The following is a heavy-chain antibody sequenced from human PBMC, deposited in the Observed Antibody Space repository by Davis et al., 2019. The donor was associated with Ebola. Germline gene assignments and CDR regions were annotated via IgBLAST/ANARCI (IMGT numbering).Heavy chain of an antibody. CDR3: ARKLLTYYYYYGMDV. J-gene: IGHJ6*02. D-gene: IGHD3-10*01. V-gene: IGHV3-7*01. Sequence: PGGSLRLSCAASGFTFRSYWMSWVRQAPGKGLEWVANIKQDGSEKYYVDSVKGRFAISRDNAKNSLYLQMNSLRAEDTAVYYCARKLLTYYYYYGMDVWGQGTTVTVSS. CDR2: IKQDGSEK. CDR1: GFTFRSYW.